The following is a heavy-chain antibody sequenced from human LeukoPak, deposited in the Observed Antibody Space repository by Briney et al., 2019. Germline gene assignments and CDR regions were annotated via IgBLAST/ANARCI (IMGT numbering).Heavy chain of an antibody. V-gene: IGHV3-49*04. CDR1: GFTFSTYW. D-gene: IGHD5-18*01. J-gene: IGHJ4*02. CDR2: IRSKAYGGTT. CDR3: TSLSGYSYGYADY. Sequence: GGSLRLSCAASGFTFSTYWMAWVRQAPGKGLEWVGFIRSKAYGGTTEYAASVKGRFTISRDDSKSIAYLQMNSLKTEDTAVYYCTSLSGYSYGYADYWGQGTLVTVSS.